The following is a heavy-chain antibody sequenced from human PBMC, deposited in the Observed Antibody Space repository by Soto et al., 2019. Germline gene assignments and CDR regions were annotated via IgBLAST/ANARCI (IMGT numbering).Heavy chain of an antibody. J-gene: IGHJ3*02. Sequence: EVQLVESGGDLIQPGGSLSLSCAASGFSVSSNHMSWVRQAPGKGLECVSITYSGGSTYYADSVKGRFTISSDNSKNTLYLQMNSLRAEDTAVYYCARGGALPRAFDIWGQGTMVTVSS. CDR2: TYSGGST. D-gene: IGHD1-26*01. CDR3: ARGGALPRAFDI. CDR1: GFSVSSNH. V-gene: IGHV3-53*01.